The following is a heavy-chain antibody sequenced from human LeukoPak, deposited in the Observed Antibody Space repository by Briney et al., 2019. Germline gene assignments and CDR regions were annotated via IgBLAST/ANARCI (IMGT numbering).Heavy chain of an antibody. Sequence: KSSETLSLTCTVSGGSISGSSYYWGWIRQPPGKGLEWIGSIYYSGSTYYNPSLKSRVTISVDTSKNQFSLKLSSVTAADTAVYYCARGLSSKPYIVRRPEKNYMDVWGKGTSVTVSS. CDR1: GGSISGSSYY. J-gene: IGHJ6*03. D-gene: IGHD2-15*01. CDR3: ARGLSSKPYIVRRPEKNYMDV. CDR2: IYYSGST. V-gene: IGHV4-39*01.